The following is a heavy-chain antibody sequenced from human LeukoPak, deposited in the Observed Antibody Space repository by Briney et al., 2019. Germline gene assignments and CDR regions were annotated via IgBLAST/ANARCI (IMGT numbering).Heavy chain of an antibody. CDR2: IYSGGST. Sequence: GGSLRFSCAASGFTVSSNYMSWVRQAPGKGLEWVSVIYSGGSTYYADSVKGRFTISRDNSKNTLYLQMNSLRAEDTAVYYCARDLVVPALRKYYYMDVWGKGTTVTVS. V-gene: IGHV3-66*02. CDR1: GFTVSSNY. CDR3: ARDLVVPALRKYYYMDV. D-gene: IGHD2-2*01. J-gene: IGHJ6*03.